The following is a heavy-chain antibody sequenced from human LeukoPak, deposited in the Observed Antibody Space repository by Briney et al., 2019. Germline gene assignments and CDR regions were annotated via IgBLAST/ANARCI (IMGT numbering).Heavy chain of an antibody. D-gene: IGHD2-2*01. CDR2: INPNSGGT. J-gene: IGHJ1*01. Sequence: RSSVKVSCKASGGTFSSYAISWVRQAPGQGLEWMGWINPNSGGTNYAQRFQGRVTMTRDTSISTAYMELSRLRSDDTAVYHCAREVGYCSSTSCSSRNFHHWGQGTRVTVSS. CDR3: AREVGYCSSTSCSSRNFHH. CDR1: GGTFSSYA. V-gene: IGHV1-2*02.